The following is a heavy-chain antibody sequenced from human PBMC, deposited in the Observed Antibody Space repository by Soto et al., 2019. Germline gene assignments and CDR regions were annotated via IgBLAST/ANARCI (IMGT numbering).Heavy chain of an antibody. V-gene: IGHV1-58*02. Sequence: QMQLVQSGPEVKKPGTSVKVSCKASGFTFTSSAMQWVRQARGQRLEWIGWIVVGSGNTNYAQKFQERVTITRDMSXXTAYMELSSLRSEDTAVYYCAAVFGYSSGWYYFDYWGQGTLVTVSS. CDR2: IVVGSGNT. D-gene: IGHD6-19*01. J-gene: IGHJ4*02. CDR3: AAVFGYSSGWYYFDY. CDR1: GFTFTSSA.